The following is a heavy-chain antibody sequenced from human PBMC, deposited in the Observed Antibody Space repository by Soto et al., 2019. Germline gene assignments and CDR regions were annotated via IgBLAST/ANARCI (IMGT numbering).Heavy chain of an antibody. V-gene: IGHV5-51*01. CDR3: ARTRKNYGDYDWFDP. CDR2: IYPEDSNT. CDR1: GYTFSNYW. J-gene: IGHJ5*02. D-gene: IGHD4-17*01. Sequence: PGESLKISCKGSGYTFSNYWIGWVRQMPGRGLEWMGIIYPEDSNTRYSPSFQGQVTISADKSISTAYLQWSSLKASDTAMYYCARTRKNYGDYDWFDPWGQGTLVTVSS.